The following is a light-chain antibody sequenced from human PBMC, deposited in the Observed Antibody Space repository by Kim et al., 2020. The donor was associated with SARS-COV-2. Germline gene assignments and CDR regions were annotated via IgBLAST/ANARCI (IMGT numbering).Light chain of an antibody. V-gene: IGLV3-21*04. Sequence: SYELTQPPSVSVAPGKTARITCGGNNIGSKSVHWYQQKPGQAPVLVIYYDSDRHSGLPERFSGSNSGNTATLTIRRVEAGDEADYYCQVWDSSSDPVVLGGGTQLTVL. CDR2: YDS. CDR1: NIGSKS. J-gene: IGLJ2*01. CDR3: QVWDSSSDPVV.